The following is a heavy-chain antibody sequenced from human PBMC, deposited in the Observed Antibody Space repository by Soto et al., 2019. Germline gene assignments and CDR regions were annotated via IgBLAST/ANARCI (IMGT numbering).Heavy chain of an antibody. Sequence: GGSLRLSCVASGFTFISNWMSWVRQAPGKGLEWVANIKEDGSEKYYVDSVKGRFTISRDNAKNSLYLQMNILRAEDTAVYYCARVGYSEDYFDYWGQGTPVTVSS. CDR1: GFTFISNW. V-gene: IGHV3-7*03. CDR3: ARVGYSEDYFDY. D-gene: IGHD6-13*01. J-gene: IGHJ4*02. CDR2: IKEDGSEK.